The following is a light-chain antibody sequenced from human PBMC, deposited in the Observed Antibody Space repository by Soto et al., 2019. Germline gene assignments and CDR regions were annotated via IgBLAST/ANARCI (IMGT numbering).Light chain of an antibody. J-gene: IGKJ1*01. CDR1: QSIHSY. V-gene: IGKV1-39*01. Sequence: DIQMTQSPSSLSASVGDRVTITCRASQSIHSYLNWYQQKAGKAPKLLIYAASSLQSGVPPRFSGSGFGTDFTLTISSLQPEDFATYYCQQSYSTPRTFGQGTKVEIK. CDR3: QQSYSTPRT. CDR2: AAS.